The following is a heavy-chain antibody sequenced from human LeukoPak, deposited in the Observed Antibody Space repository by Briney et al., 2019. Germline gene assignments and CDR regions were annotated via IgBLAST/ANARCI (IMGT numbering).Heavy chain of an antibody. CDR3: ATGGYYFDY. J-gene: IGHJ4*02. Sequence: GGSLRLSCAASGFTFSSYWMSWVRQAPEKGLEWVSSISSGSGYIYYADSLKGRFTISRDNAKNSLYLQMNSLRAEDTAVYYCATGGYYFDYWGQGTLVTVSS. CDR1: GFTFSSYW. V-gene: IGHV3-21*01. CDR2: ISSGSGYI.